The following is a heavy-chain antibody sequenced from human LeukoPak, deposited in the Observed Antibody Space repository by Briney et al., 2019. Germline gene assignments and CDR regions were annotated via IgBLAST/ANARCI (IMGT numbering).Heavy chain of an antibody. CDR3: ARVPSLKREIVAVTPDWYFDL. D-gene: IGHD3-22*01. J-gene: IGHJ2*01. Sequence: PGGSLRLSCAASGFTFSSYSMNWVRQAPGKGLEWVSSISSSSSYIYYADSVKGRFTISRDNAKNSLYLQMNSLRAEDTAVYYCARVPSLKREIVAVTPDWYFDLWGRGTLVTVSS. CDR2: ISSSSSYI. V-gene: IGHV3-21*04. CDR1: GFTFSSYS.